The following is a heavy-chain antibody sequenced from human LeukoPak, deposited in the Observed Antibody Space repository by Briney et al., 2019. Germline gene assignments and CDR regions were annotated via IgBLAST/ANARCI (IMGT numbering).Heavy chain of an antibody. CDR3: ARVASVLLWFGESPRSHYFDY. CDR2: ISSSSSTI. Sequence: GESLKISCAASGFTFSSYSMNWVRQAPGKGLEWVSYISSSSSTIYYADSVKGRFTISRDNAKNSLYLQMNSLRAEDTAVYYCARVASVLLWFGESPRSHYFDYWGQGTLVTVSS. D-gene: IGHD3-10*01. J-gene: IGHJ4*02. CDR1: GFTFSSYS. V-gene: IGHV3-48*01.